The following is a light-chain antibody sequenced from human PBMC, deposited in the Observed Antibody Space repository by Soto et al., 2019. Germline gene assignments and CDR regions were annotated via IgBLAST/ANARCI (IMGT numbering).Light chain of an antibody. CDR2: DAS. J-gene: IGKJ2*01. V-gene: IGKV1-5*01. Sequence: DIQMTQSPSTLSASVGDRVTVTCRASQSLNRWLAWYQQRPGKAPKLLIYDASELESGVPSRFSGSGSGTEFTLTISSLQPDDFATYYCQQSYSTPYTFGQGTKLEIK. CDR1: QSLNRW. CDR3: QQSYSTPYT.